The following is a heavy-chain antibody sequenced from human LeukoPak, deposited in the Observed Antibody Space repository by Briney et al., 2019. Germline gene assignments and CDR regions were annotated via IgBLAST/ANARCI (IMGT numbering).Heavy chain of an antibody. CDR2: MNPNSGNT. CDR1: GYTFTSYD. V-gene: IGHV1-8*01. CDR3: ARGASQRGYSYGYWYY. J-gene: IGHJ4*02. Sequence: ASVKVSCKASGYTFTSYDINWVRQATGQGLEWMGWMNPNSGNTGYAQKFQGRVTTTRNTSISTAYMELSSLRSEDTAVYYCARGASQRGYSYGYWYYWGQGTLVTVSS. D-gene: IGHD5-18*01.